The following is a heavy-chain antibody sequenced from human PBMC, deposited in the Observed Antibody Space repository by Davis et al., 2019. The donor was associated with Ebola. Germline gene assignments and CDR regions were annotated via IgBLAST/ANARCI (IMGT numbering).Heavy chain of an antibody. CDR2: ISAYNGNT. V-gene: IGHV1-18*04. D-gene: IGHD6-19*01. CDR3: ARGEPGIAVAGDY. Sequence: ASVKVSCKASGYTFTSYGISWVRQAPGQGLEWMGWISAYNGNTNYAQKLQGRVTMTRNTSISTAYMELSSLRSEDTAVYYCARGEPGIAVAGDYWGQGTLVTVSS. CDR1: GYTFTSYG. J-gene: IGHJ4*02.